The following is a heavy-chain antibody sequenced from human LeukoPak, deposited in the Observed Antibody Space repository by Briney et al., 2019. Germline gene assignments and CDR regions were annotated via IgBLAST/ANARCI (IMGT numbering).Heavy chain of an antibody. CDR1: GFTFSSYS. V-gene: IGHV3-48*02. CDR3: ARVPLRPTGSCFDY. J-gene: IGHJ4*02. Sequence: GGSLRLSCAASGFTFSSYSMNWVRQAPGKGLEWVSYISSSSGTIYYADSVKGRFTISRDNAKNSLYLQMNSLRDEDTAVYYCARVPLRPTGSCFDYWGQGTLVTVSS. D-gene: IGHD4-17*01. CDR2: ISSSSGTI.